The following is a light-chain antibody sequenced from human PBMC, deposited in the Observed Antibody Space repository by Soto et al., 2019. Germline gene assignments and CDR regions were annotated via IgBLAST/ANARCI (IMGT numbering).Light chain of an antibody. V-gene: IGKV1-12*01. CDR3: LHPLSSPRT. J-gene: IGKJ1*01. CDR1: QGIGDR. Sequence: DIQMTQSPSSVSASVGARVTITCRASQGIGDRLAWYQQRPGKVPQLVVYFASTLPSGVPSRFSASGSGEEFIHTTNPRRAEDLATYYCLHPLSSPRTYGQGTKGEVK. CDR2: FAS.